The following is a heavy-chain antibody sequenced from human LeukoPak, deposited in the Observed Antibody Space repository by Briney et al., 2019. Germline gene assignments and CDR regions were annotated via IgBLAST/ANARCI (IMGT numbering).Heavy chain of an antibody. CDR2: INHSGST. J-gene: IGHJ6*02. CDR1: GGSFSGYY. D-gene: IGHD5-12*01. Sequence: SETLSLTCAVYGGSFSGYYWSWIRQPPGKGLEWIGEINHSGSTNYNPSLKSRVTISVDTSKNQFSLQLNSVTPEDTAVYYRARAFIVAKPYGGHYYCYYGMDVWGQGTTVTVSS. V-gene: IGHV4-34*01. CDR3: ARAFIVAKPYGGHYYCYYGMDV.